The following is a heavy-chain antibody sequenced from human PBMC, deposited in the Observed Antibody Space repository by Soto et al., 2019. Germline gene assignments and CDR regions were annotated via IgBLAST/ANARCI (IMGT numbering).Heavy chain of an antibody. V-gene: IGHV3-30-3*01. Sequence: GGPLRLSCAASGFTFSSYAMHCFRQAPGKGLEWVAVISYDGSNKYYADSVKGRFTISRDNSKNTLYLQMNSLRAEDTAVYYVAAGLSYYFDYWGQGTLVTVSS. D-gene: IGHD3-16*02. J-gene: IGHJ4*02. CDR1: GFTFSSYA. CDR2: ISYDGSNK. CDR3: AAGLSYYFDY.